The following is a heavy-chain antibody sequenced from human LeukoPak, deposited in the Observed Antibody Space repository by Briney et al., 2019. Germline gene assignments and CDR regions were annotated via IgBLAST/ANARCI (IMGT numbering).Heavy chain of an antibody. CDR2: ISGSGGST. J-gene: IGHJ4*02. V-gene: IGHV3-23*01. Sequence: GGSLRLSCAASRFTFSNFAMSWVRQAPGKGLEWVSAISGSGGSTYYADSVKGRFTISRDNLKNALFLQMNSLRAEDTAVYYCAKSGPYCSSTSCNYFDYWGQGTLVTVSS. D-gene: IGHD2-2*01. CDR3: AKSGPYCSSTSCNYFDY. CDR1: RFTFSNFA.